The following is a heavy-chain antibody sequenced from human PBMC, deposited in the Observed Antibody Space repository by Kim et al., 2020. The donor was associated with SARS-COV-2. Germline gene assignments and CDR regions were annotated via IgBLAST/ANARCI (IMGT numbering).Heavy chain of an antibody. V-gene: IGHV4-34*01. J-gene: IGHJ6*02. CDR1: GGSFSGYY. CDR3: ARRRVTMIVVVSKSGGMDV. D-gene: IGHD3-22*01. Sequence: SETLSLTCAVYGGSFSGYYWSWIRQPPGKGLEWIGEINHSGSTNYNPSLKSRVTMTVDTSKNQFSLKLSSVTAADTAVYYCARRRVTMIVVVSKSGGMDVWGQGTTVTVSS. CDR2: INHSGST.